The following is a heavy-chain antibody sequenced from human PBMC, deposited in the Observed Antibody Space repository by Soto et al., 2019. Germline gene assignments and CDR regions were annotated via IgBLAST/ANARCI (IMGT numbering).Heavy chain of an antibody. CDR2: TYHSGNP. CDR3: AREPHADYAPDFDP. D-gene: IGHD4-17*01. Sequence: SEPRSVTWRVAWDTSGNRGSCRTCIRQPPGKALEWIGHTYHSGNPYYNPSLKSRVIISVDRSKNQFSLKVSSVTAADTAVYYSAREPHADYAPDFDPPAQRPPVPVSP. CDR1: WDTSGNRGSC. J-gene: IGHJ5*02. V-gene: IGHV4-30-2*01.